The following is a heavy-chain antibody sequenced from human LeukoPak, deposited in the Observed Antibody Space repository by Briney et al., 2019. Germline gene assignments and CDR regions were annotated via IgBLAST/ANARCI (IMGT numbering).Heavy chain of an antibody. V-gene: IGHV3-43*01. J-gene: IGHJ4*02. Sequence: GGSLRLSCAASGFSFDYYSMHWVRQPPGKGLEWVSLVSCDGGSVYYADSVRGRFTISRDNRKDSLFLQMKSLKSDDSGLYFCARARGGNSAGFDSWGQGILVTVSS. CDR3: ARARGGNSAGFDS. CDR2: VSCDGGSV. CDR1: GFSFDYYS. D-gene: IGHD5-12*01.